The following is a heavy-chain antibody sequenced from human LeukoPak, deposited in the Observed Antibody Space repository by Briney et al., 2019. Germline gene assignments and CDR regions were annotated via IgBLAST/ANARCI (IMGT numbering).Heavy chain of an antibody. J-gene: IGHJ6*02. CDR2: ISFSNKYI. V-gene: IGHV3-21*01. CDR1: GFTFSSYS. Sequence: PGGSLRLSCAASGFTFSSYSIAWVRQAPGKGLEWVSSISFSNKYIYYGDSVKGRFTISRDNAKNSVYLQMNGLRADDTAVYYCARGTVGDLYGMDVWGQGTTVTVSS. D-gene: IGHD3-10*01. CDR3: ARGTVGDLYGMDV.